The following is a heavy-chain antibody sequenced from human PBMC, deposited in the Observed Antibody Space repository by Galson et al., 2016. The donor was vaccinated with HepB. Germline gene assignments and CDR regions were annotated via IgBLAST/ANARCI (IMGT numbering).Heavy chain of an antibody. CDR3: AKHIDVRGRAFEY. Sequence: SLRLSCAASGFTVRSNYMTWVRQAPGKGLEWVSAIGWSYDTYYADSVRGRFTISRDNSKNTLYLQMDSLRADDTAVYYCAKHIDVRGRAFEYWGQGTQVTVSS. CDR2: IGWSYDT. V-gene: IGHV3-53*01. J-gene: IGHJ4*02. D-gene: IGHD3-16*01. CDR1: GFTVRSNY.